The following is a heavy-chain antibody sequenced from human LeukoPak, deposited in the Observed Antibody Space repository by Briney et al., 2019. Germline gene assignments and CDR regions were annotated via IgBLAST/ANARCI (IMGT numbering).Heavy chain of an antibody. CDR2: IYTSGST. V-gene: IGHV4-61*02. CDR1: GGSISSGSYY. CDR3: ARGRKTGYGGNSAYYYYMDV. J-gene: IGHJ6*03. D-gene: IGHD4-23*01. Sequence: SQTLSLTCTVSGGSISSGSYYWSWIRQPAGKGLEWIGRIYTSGSTNYNPSLKSRVTISVDTSKNQFSLKLSSVTAADTAVYYCARGRKTGYGGNSAYYYYMDVWGKGTTVTISS.